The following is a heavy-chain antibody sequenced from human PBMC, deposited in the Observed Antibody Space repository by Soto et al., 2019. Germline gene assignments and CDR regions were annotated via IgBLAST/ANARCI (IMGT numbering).Heavy chain of an antibody. Sequence: SETLSLTCTVSGGSISSYYWSWIRQPPGKGLEWIGYIYYSDGSYYNPSLKSRVIISDDTSKNQFSLSLRSVTAADTAVYYCASHRTFWPFDYWGQGTVVTVSS. D-gene: IGHD2-8*01. CDR2: IYYSDGS. V-gene: IGHV4-59*08. CDR1: GGSISSYY. CDR3: ASHRTFWPFDY. J-gene: IGHJ4*02.